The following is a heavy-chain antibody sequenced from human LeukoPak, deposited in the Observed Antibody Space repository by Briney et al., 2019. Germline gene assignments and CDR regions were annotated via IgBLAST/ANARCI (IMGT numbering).Heavy chain of an antibody. CDR3: ARDPIGSRWPYYFDY. CDR2: INAGNGNT. J-gene: IGHJ4*02. CDR1: GYTFTTYA. D-gene: IGHD2-15*01. Sequence: ASVKVSCKASGYTFTTYAMHWVPQAPGQRLEWMGWINAGNGNTKYSQKFQARVTITRDTSASTAYMELSSLRSEDTAVYYCARDPIGSRWPYYFDYWGQGTLVTVSS. V-gene: IGHV1-3*01.